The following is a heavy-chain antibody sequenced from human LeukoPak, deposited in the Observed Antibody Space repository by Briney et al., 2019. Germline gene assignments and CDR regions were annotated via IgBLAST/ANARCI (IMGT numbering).Heavy chain of an antibody. Sequence: PSETLSLTCTVSGGSISSSSYYWGWIRQPPGKGLEWVAVISYDGSNKYYADSVKGRFTISRDNSKNTLYLQMNSLRAEDTAVYYCARDPYPLVVPAAQNDYGMDVWGQGTTVTVSS. CDR2: ISYDGSNK. J-gene: IGHJ6*02. V-gene: IGHV3-30*03. CDR3: ARDPYPLVVPAAQNDYGMDV. D-gene: IGHD2-2*01. CDR1: GGSISSSS.